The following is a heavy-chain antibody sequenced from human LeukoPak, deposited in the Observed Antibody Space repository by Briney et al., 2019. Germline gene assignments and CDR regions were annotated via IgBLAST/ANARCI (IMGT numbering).Heavy chain of an antibody. CDR2: IKQDGSEK. J-gene: IGHJ4*02. Sequence: SGGSLRLSCAASGFTFSSYWMSWVRQAPGKGLEWVANIKQDGSEKYYVDSVKGRFTISRDNAKNSLYLQMNSLRAEDTAVYYCARDDYGGNSLAFDYWGQGTLVTVSS. CDR3: ARDDYGGNSLAFDY. D-gene: IGHD4-23*01. CDR1: GFTFSSYW. V-gene: IGHV3-7*01.